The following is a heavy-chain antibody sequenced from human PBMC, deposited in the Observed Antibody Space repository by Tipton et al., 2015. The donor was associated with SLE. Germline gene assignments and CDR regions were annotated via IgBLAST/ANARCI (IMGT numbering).Heavy chain of an antibody. CDR2: INHSGST. CDR1: GGSFSGYY. CDR3: ARAVTTRTWDSDYFDY. J-gene: IGHJ4*02. Sequence: LSLTCAVYGGSFSGYYWSWIRQPPGKGLEWIGEINHSGSTNYNPSLKSRVTISVDTSKNQFSLKLSSVTAADTAVYYCARAVTTRTWDSDYFDYWGQGTLVTVSS. D-gene: IGHD4-17*01. V-gene: IGHV4-34*01.